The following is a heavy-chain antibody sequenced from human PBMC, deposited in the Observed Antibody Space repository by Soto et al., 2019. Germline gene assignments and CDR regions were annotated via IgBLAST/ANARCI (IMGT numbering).Heavy chain of an antibody. CDR1: GFTFSSYA. V-gene: IGHV3-23*01. Sequence: GGSLRLSCAASGFTFSSYAMSWVRQAPGKGLEWVSSISGSGSRTYYADSVKGRFTISRDNSKNTLYLQMNSLRAEDTGVYYCAKDWVLAGWGQGTMVTVSS. D-gene: IGHD3-16*01. J-gene: IGHJ1*01. CDR2: ISGSGSRT. CDR3: AKDWVLAG.